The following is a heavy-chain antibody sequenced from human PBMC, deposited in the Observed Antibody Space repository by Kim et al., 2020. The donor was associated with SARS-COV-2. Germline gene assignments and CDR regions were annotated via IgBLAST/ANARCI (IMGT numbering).Heavy chain of an antibody. Sequence: ASVKVSCKLSGYTFTSYGFTWVRQAPGQGLEWMGWISAYNGHTEYAQRFQGRLTMTTDTSTSTAYMELRSLRSDDTAFYYCARTYSSSSAKDSCDIWGQGTQVNVS. D-gene: IGHD6-6*01. CDR2: ISAYNGHT. V-gene: IGHV1-18*01. J-gene: IGHJ3*02. CDR3: ARTYSSSSAKDSCDI. CDR1: GYTFTSYG.